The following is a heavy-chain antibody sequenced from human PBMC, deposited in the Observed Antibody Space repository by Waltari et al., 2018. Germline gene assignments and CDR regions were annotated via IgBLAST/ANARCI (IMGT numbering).Heavy chain of an antibody. CDR3: VRGRLTTVVTPWDF. CDR2: ISASGTFV. J-gene: IGHJ1*01. Sequence: EVQLVESGGGLVKPGGSLRPVCTASGSSLRIFAVNLVRQAPGKGLEWVSFISASGTFVYYVDSVKGRFTMSRDNAKNSVYLQLNGLRAEDTGEYYCVRGRLTTVVTPWDFWGQGTQVTVSS. D-gene: IGHD4-17*01. V-gene: IGHV3-21*02. CDR1: GSSLRIFA.